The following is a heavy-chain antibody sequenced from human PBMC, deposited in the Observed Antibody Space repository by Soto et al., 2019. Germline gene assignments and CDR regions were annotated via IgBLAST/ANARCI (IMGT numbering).Heavy chain of an antibody. D-gene: IGHD6-6*01. CDR2: ISAYNGNT. J-gene: IGHJ6*02. Sequence: QVQLVQSGAEVKKPGASVKVSCKASGYTFTSYGISWVRQAPGQGLEWMGWISAYNGNTNYAQKLQARVTMTTDTSTSTAYMELRSLRSDDTAVYYCARDPYSSSSYYYYYGMDVWGQGTTVTVSS. CDR3: ARDPYSSSSYYYYYGMDV. CDR1: GYTFTSYG. V-gene: IGHV1-18*01.